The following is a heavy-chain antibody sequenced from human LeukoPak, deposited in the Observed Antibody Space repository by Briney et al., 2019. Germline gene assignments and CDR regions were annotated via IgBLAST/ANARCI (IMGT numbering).Heavy chain of an antibody. V-gene: IGHV3-7*01. CDR3: ARDVYDYVWGSYRQDYFDY. CDR1: GFTFSSYW. CDR2: IKQDGSEK. D-gene: IGHD3-16*02. J-gene: IGHJ4*02. Sequence: GGSLRLSCAASGFTFSSYWMSWVRQAPGKGLEWVANIKQDGSEKYYVDSVKGRFTISRDNAKNSLFLQMSSLRAEDTAVYFCARDVYDYVWGSYRQDYFDYWGQGTLVTASS.